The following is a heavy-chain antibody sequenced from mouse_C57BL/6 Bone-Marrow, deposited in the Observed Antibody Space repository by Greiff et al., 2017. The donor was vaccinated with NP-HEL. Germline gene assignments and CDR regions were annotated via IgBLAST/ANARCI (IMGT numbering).Heavy chain of an antibody. V-gene: IGHV1-69*01. D-gene: IGHD2-3*01. CDR2: IDPSDSYT. Sequence: QVQLQQSGAELVKPGASVKISCKASGYAFSSYWMNWVKQRPGQGLEWIGEIDPSDSYTNYNQKFKGKSTLTVDKSSSTAYMQLSSLTSEDSAVYYCARGDGYYYYAMDYWGQGTSVTVSS. J-gene: IGHJ4*01. CDR3: ARGDGYYYYAMDY. CDR1: GYAFSSYW.